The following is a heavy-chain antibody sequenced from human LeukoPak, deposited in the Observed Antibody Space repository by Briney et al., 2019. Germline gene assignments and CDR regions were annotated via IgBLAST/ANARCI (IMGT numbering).Heavy chain of an antibody. CDR2: FYYSGST. CDR1: GGSIRSNY. CDR3: ARGGPRGVYS. J-gene: IGHJ4*02. Sequence: SETLSLTCTVSGGSIRSNYRSWIRQPPGKGLEWIGYFYYSGSTIYNPSLKSRVTTSVDTSKNQFSLELSSVTAADTAVYYCARGGPRGVYSWGQGTLVTVSS. D-gene: IGHD2-8*01. V-gene: IGHV4-59*01.